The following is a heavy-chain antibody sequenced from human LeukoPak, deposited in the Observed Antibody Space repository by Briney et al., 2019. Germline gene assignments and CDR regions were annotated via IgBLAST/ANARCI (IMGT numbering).Heavy chain of an antibody. D-gene: IGHD4-23*01. J-gene: IGHJ4*02. Sequence: GGSLRLSCAASGFTFSSYSMNWVRQAPGKGLEWVSSISSSSSYIYYADSVKGRFTISRDNAKNSLYLQMNSLRAEDTAVYYCARGWVTQDHSMYYFDYWGQGTLVTVSS. CDR2: ISSSSSYI. V-gene: IGHV3-21*01. CDR1: GFTFSSYS. CDR3: ARGWVTQDHSMYYFDY.